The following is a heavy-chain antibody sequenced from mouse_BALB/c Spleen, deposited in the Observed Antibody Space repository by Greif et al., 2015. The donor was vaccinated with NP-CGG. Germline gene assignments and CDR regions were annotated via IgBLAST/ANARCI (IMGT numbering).Heavy chain of an antibody. CDR2: ISNGGGST. J-gene: IGHJ4*01. CDR3: ARYDYDAMDY. Sequence: RLVESGGGLVQPGGSLKLSCAASGFTFSSYTMSWVRQTPEKRLEWVAYISNGGGSTYYPDTVKGRFTISRDNAKNTLYLQMSSLKSEDTAMYYCARYDYDAMDYWGQGTSVTVSS. CDR1: GFTFSSYT. V-gene: IGHV5-12-2*01.